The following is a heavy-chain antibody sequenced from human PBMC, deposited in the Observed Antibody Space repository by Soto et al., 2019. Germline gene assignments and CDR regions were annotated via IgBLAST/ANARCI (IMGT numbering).Heavy chain of an antibody. Sequence: PGESLKISCKGSGYSFAGYWITWVRQKPGKGLEWMGRVDPSDSQTYYSPSFRGHVTISVTKSITTVFLQWSSLTASDTAMYYWAKQIYDSNTGPNFQSYFDSRGQGTPVTVSS. V-gene: IGHV5-10-1*01. CDR1: GYSFAGYW. CDR2: VDPSDSQT. CDR3: AKQIYDSNTGPNFQSYFDS. J-gene: IGHJ4*02. D-gene: IGHD5-12*01.